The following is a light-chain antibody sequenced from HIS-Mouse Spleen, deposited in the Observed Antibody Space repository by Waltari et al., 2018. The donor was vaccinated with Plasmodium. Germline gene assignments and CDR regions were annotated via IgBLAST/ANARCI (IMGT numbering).Light chain of an antibody. V-gene: IGLV4-69*01. CDR3: QTWGTGMGV. Sequence: QLVLTQSPSASASLGASVKLTCTLSSGHSSYAIAWHQQQPEKGPRDVMKLNSDGSHSKGDGNPDRFSGSSSGAERYLAISSLQSEDEADYYCQTWGTGMGVFGGGTKLTVL. CDR1: SGHSSYA. J-gene: IGLJ2*01. CDR2: LNSDGSH.